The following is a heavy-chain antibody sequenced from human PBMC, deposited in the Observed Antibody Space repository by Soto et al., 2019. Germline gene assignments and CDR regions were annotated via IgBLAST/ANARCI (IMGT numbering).Heavy chain of an antibody. D-gene: IGHD3-22*01. Sequence: SVKVSCKASGGTFSCYTISWVRQAPGQGLEWMGRIIPILGIANYAQKFQGRVTITADKSTSTAYMELSSLRSEDTAVYYCASSSMIVVVTLLDYWGQGTLVTVSS. J-gene: IGHJ4*02. V-gene: IGHV1-69*02. CDR1: GGTFSCYT. CDR2: IIPILGIA. CDR3: ASSSMIVVVTLLDY.